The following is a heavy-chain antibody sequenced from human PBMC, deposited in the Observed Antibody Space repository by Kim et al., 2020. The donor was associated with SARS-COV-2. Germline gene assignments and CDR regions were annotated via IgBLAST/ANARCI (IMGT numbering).Heavy chain of an antibody. Sequence: GGSLRLSCAASGFTFSDYYMSWIRQAPGKGLEWVSYISSSGSTIYYADSVKGRFTISRDNAKNSLYLQMNSLRAEDTAVYYCASQYYDSSGYYLYYFDYWGQGTLVTVSS. V-gene: IGHV3-11*01. CDR1: GFTFSDYY. CDR2: ISSSGSTI. J-gene: IGHJ4*02. CDR3: ASQYYDSSGYYLYYFDY. D-gene: IGHD3-22*01.